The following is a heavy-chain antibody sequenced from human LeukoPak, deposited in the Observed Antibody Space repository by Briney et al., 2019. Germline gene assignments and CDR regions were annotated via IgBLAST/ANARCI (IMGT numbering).Heavy chain of an antibody. D-gene: IGHD5-12*01. V-gene: IGHV3-30*04. Sequence: PWGSLRLSCAASGFTFSSYAMHWVRQAPGKGLEWVAFISHDGSNKYYAGSVKGRFTISRDNSKNTLYLQMNSLRVEDTAVYYCAREIVATINYFDYWGQGTLVTVSS. CDR1: GFTFSSYA. CDR2: ISHDGSNK. CDR3: AREIVATINYFDY. J-gene: IGHJ4*02.